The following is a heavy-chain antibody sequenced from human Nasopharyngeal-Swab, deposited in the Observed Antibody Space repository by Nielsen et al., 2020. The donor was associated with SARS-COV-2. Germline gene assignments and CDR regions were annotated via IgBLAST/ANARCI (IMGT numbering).Heavy chain of an antibody. V-gene: IGHV3-73*01. J-gene: IGHJ3*02. CDR3: TRLTVTGAFDI. CDR2: IRSKANSYAT. Sequence: WIRQPPGKRLEWVGRIRSKANSYATAYAASVKGRFTISRDDSKNTAYLQMNSLKTEDTAVYYCTRLTVTGAFDIWGQGTMVTVSS. D-gene: IGHD4-17*01.